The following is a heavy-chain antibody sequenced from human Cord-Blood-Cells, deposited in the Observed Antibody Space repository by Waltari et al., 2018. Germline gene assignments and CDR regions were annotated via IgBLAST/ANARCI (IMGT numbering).Heavy chain of an antibody. CDR1: GFTFSSYG. V-gene: IGHV3-33*01. CDR2: IWYDGSNK. Sequence: QVQLVESGGGVVQPGRSLRLSCAAAGFTFSSYGMPWVRQAPGKGLEWVAVIWYDGSNKYYADSVKGRFTISRDNSKNTLYLQMNSLRAEDTAVYYCARDATQSLDYWGQGTLVTVSS. CDR3: ARDATQSLDY. J-gene: IGHJ4*02.